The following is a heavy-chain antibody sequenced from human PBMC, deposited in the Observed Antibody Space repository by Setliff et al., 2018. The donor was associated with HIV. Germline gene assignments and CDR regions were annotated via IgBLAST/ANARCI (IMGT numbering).Heavy chain of an antibody. J-gene: IGHJ3*02. CDR1: GYNFSNYW. CDR3: ARQERYCSGGSCYPQAFDI. Sequence: GESLKISCKGSGYNFSNYWIAWVRQMPGKGLEWMGIIYPGYSDTTYNPSFQGQVTISADKSISTTYLRWSSLKASDSAMYYCARQERYCSGGSCYPQAFDIWGQGTMVTVSS. D-gene: IGHD2-15*01. V-gene: IGHV5-51*01. CDR2: IYPGYSDT.